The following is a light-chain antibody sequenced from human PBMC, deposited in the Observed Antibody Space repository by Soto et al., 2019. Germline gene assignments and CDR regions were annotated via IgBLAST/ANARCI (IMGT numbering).Light chain of an antibody. V-gene: IGKV3-15*01. CDR2: DAS. J-gene: IGKJ1*01. Sequence: EVVMTQSPATLSVSPGERVTPSCRASQSVRSNLAWYQQKPGQAPRLLMFDASTRATGLPARFSGGGSGTDFTLTISRLQPEDYAVYYCQQYGDSPPTFGQGTKVDIK. CDR1: QSVRSN. CDR3: QQYGDSPPT.